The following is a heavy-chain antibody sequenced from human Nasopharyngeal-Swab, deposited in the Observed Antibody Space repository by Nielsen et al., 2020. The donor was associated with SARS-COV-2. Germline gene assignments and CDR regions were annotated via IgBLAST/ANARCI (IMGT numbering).Heavy chain of an antibody. D-gene: IGHD3-16*01. J-gene: IGHJ6*02. CDR2: I. Sequence: GESLKISCAASGFTFSSYSMNWVRQAPGKGLEWVSYIYYADSVKGRFTISRDNAKNSLYLQMNSLRAEDTAVYYCARVDYDYVWGSYYYYYGMDVWGQGTTVTVSS. V-gene: IGHV3-21*01. CDR1: GFTFSSYS. CDR3: ARVDYDYVWGSYYYYYGMDV.